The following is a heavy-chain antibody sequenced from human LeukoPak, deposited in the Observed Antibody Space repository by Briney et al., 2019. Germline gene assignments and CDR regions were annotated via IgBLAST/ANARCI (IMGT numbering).Heavy chain of an antibody. CDR2: IRYDGSNK. V-gene: IGHV3-30*02. D-gene: IGHD3-22*01. Sequence: GGSLRLSCAASGFTFSSYGMHWVRQAPGKGLERVAFIRYDGSNKYYADSVKGRFTISRDNSKNTLYLQMNSLRAEDTAVYYCAKGTYYYDSSGEFDYWGQGTLVTVSS. CDR3: AKGTYYYDSSGEFDY. CDR1: GFTFSSYG. J-gene: IGHJ4*02.